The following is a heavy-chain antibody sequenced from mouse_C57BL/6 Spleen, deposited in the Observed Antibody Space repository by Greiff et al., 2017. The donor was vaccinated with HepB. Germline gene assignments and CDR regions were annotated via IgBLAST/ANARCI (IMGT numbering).Heavy chain of an antibody. CDR2: ISDGGSYT. CDR3: ARDGGLRQDFDY. D-gene: IGHD2-4*01. V-gene: IGHV5-4*01. J-gene: IGHJ2*01. Sequence: EVQRVESGGGLVKPGGSLKLSCAASGFTFSSYAMSWVRQTPEKRLEWVATISDGGSYTYYPDNVKGRFTISRDNAKNNLYLQMSHLKSEDTAMYYCARDGGLRQDFDYWGQGTTLTVSS. CDR1: GFTFSSYA.